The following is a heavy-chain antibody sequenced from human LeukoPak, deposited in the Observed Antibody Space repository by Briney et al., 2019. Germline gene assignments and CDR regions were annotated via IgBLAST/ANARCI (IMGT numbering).Heavy chain of an antibody. CDR1: GYRFTSYD. V-gene: IGHV1-46*01. D-gene: IGHD1-14*01. CDR2: INPSGGST. Sequence: ASVNVSCKASGYRFTSYDMHWVRQAPGQGLEWMGIINPSGGSTSYAQRSQGRVAMTRDTSTTTVYMEVNSLTSEDTAVYFCARDGPTAAPFDYWGQGTLVTVSS. CDR3: ARDGPTAAPFDY. J-gene: IGHJ4*02.